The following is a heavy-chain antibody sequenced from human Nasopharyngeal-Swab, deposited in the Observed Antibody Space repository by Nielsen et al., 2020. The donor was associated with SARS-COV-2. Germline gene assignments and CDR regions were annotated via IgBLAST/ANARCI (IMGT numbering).Heavy chain of an antibody. CDR3: ARLVGVPAAPRWFDP. D-gene: IGHD2-2*01. V-gene: IGHV5-51*01. Sequence: GESLKISCQGSGYSFTSYWIGWVRQMPGKGLEWMGIIYPGDSDTRYSPSFQGQVTISADKSISTAYLQWSSLKASDTAMYYCARLVGVPAAPRWFDPWGQGTLVTVSS. CDR2: IYPGDSDT. J-gene: IGHJ5*02. CDR1: GYSFTSYW.